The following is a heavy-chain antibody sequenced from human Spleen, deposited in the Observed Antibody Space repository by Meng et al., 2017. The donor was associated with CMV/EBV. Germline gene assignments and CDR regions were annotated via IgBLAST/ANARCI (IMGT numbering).Heavy chain of an antibody. CDR2: ISFEGNDA. Sequence: GESLKISCAASGFTFSSYAMHWVRQAPGKGLEWVAGISFEGNDAYYADSVKGHFIISRDSSKNTLSLQMNSLRAEDTGLYYCVRGGWELRFHFDSWGQGTLVTVSS. CDR1: GFTFSSYA. CDR3: VRGGWELRFHFDS. D-gene: IGHD1-26*01. V-gene: IGHV3-30-3*01. J-gene: IGHJ4*02.